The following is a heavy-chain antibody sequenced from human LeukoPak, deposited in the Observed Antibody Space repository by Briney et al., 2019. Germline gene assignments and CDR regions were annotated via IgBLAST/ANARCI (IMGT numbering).Heavy chain of an antibody. Sequence: PSDTLSLTCTVSGGSISSISYYWGWIRQPPGKGLEWIGSIYYSGSTYYNPSLKSRVTISVDTSKNQFSLKLSSVTAADTAVYYCARQSTADGIVVVPAATPSGMDVWGQGTTVTVSS. CDR1: GGSISSISYY. D-gene: IGHD2-2*01. V-gene: IGHV4-39*01. J-gene: IGHJ6*02. CDR2: IYYSGST. CDR3: ARQSTADGIVVVPAATPSGMDV.